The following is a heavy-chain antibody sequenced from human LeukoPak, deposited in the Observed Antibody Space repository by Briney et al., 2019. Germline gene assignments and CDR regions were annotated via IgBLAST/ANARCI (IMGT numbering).Heavy chain of an antibody. CDR2: VYYSGST. J-gene: IGHJ4*02. D-gene: IGHD2-15*01. V-gene: IGHV4-59*01. CDR1: GGSISNYY. Sequence: SEALSLTCTVSGGSISNYYWSWIRQPPGKGLEWIGYVYYSGSTNYNPSLKSRVIISVDTSKNQFSLKLSSVTAADTAVYYCARDRLGGSLVDYWGQGTLVTVSS. CDR3: ARDRLGGSLVDY.